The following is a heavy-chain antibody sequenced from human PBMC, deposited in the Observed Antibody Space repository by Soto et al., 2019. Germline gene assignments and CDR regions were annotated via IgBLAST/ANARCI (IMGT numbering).Heavy chain of an antibody. Sequence: SETLSLTCTVSGGSISSYYWSWIRQPPGKGLEWIGYIYYSGSTNYNPSLKSRVTISVDTSKNQFSLKLSSVTAADTAVYYCARAGGILWFGELSGAAYYYGMDVWGQGTTVTVSS. V-gene: IGHV4-59*01. J-gene: IGHJ6*02. D-gene: IGHD3-10*01. CDR2: IYYSGST. CDR1: GGSISSYY. CDR3: ARAGGILWFGELSGAAYYYGMDV.